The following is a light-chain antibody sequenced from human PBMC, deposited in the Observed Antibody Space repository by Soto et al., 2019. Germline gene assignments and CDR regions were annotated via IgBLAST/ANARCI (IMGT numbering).Light chain of an antibody. V-gene: IGLV2-8*01. CDR1: SSDIGGYNY. CDR3: SSFAGSNKLV. Sequence: QSALTQPPSASGSPGQSVTISCTGTSSDIGGYNYVSWYQQHPGKAPKLMIYDVNKRPSGVPDRFSGSKSGNTASLTVSGLQAEDEADYYCSSFAGSNKLVFGGGIKLTVL. J-gene: IGLJ2*01. CDR2: DVN.